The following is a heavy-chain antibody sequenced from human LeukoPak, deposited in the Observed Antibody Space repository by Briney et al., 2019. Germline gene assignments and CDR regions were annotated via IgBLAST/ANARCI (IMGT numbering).Heavy chain of an antibody. V-gene: IGHV3-7*01. CDR3: ARDTDGSLDY. CDR1: GFTFTNSW. CDR2: IKQDGSTK. D-gene: IGHD1-26*01. J-gene: IGHJ4*02. Sequence: PGGSLRLSCAASGFTFTNSWMAWVRQAPGKGLERVANIKQDGSTKHYVDSLKGQFTISRDNPKNSLYLQMNSLRADDTAVYYCARDTDGSLDYWGQGILVTVAS.